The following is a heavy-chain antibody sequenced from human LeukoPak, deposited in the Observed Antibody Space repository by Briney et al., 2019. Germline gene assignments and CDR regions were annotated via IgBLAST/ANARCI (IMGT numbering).Heavy chain of an antibody. CDR2: TNPNSGNT. J-gene: IGHJ5*02. Sequence: GASVKVSCKASGYTFTNYDINWVRQATGQGLEWVGWTNPNSGNTGYAQQFQGRLTITMNTSISTAYMELTSLRSEDTAVYYCARGIVVALGDNWFDPWGQGTLVTVSS. D-gene: IGHD3-22*01. CDR3: ARGIVVALGDNWFDP. CDR1: GYTFTNYD. V-gene: IGHV1-8*03.